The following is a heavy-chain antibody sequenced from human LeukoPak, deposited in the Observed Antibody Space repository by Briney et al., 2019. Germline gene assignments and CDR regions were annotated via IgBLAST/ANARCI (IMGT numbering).Heavy chain of an antibody. V-gene: IGHV4-4*07. CDR2: IYPTGNT. Sequence: PSVTLSLTCSVSGGAIISYYWSWIRQPAGKGPEWIGRIYPTGNTDYNPSLKTRVTMSTDLSKKQFSLRLRSVTAADTAVYYCARLKFYDSTGYSPGYYMDVWGKGTAVTVSS. CDR1: GGAIISYY. D-gene: IGHD3-22*01. J-gene: IGHJ6*03. CDR3: ARLKFYDSTGYSPGYYMDV.